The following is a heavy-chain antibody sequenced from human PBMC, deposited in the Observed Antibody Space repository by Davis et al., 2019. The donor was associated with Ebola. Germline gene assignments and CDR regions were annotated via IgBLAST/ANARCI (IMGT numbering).Heavy chain of an antibody. Sequence: MPSETLSLTCTVSGGSISSYYWSWIRQHPGKGLEWIGYIYYSGSTNYNPSLKSRVTISVDTSKNQFSLKLSSVTAADTAVYYCARGYYGGWFDPWGQGTLVTVSS. J-gene: IGHJ5*02. V-gene: IGHV4-59*12. CDR2: IYYSGST. CDR3: ARGYYGGWFDP. D-gene: IGHD1-26*01. CDR1: GGSISSYY.